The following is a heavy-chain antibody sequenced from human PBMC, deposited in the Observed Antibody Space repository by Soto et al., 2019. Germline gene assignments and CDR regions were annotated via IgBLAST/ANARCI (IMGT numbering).Heavy chain of an antibody. CDR1: GFTFSSYG. J-gene: IGHJ5*02. Sequence: GGSLRLSCAASGFTFSSYGMHWVRQAPGKGLEWVAVISYDGSNKYYADSVKGRFTISRDNSKNTLYLQMNSLRAEDTAVYYCAKEERFSWGAQSPWGQGTLVTVSS. V-gene: IGHV3-30*18. CDR3: AKEERFSWGAQSP. CDR2: ISYDGSNK. D-gene: IGHD1-26*01.